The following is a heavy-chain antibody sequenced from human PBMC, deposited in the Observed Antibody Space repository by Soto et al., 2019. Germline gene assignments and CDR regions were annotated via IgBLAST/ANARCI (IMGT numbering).Heavy chain of an antibody. CDR1: GYTFTSYG. V-gene: IGHV1-18*01. CDR3: ARENIVVVPAAKLYYYYYGMDV. CDR2: ISAYNGNT. D-gene: IGHD2-2*01. Sequence: QVQLVQSGAEVKKPGASVKVSCKASGYTFTSYGISWVRQAPGQGLEWMGWISAYNGNTNYAQKLQGRVTMTTDTSTSTAYMELRSLRSDDTAVYYCARENIVVVPAAKLYYYYYGMDVWGQGTPVTVSS. J-gene: IGHJ6*02.